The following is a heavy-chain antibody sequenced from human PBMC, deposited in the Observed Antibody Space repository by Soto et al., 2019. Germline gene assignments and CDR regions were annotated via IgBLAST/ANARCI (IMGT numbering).Heavy chain of an antibody. CDR2: IFSNDEK. D-gene: IGHD3-3*01. V-gene: IGHV2-26*01. CDR1: GFSLSNARMG. Sequence: ESGPTLVNPTETLTLTCTVSGFSLSNARMGVSWIRQPPGKALEWLAHIFSNDEKSYSTSLKSRLTISKDTSKSQVVLTMTNMDPVDTATYYCARLQGSITIFGVVIRGWFDPWGQGTLVTVSS. J-gene: IGHJ5*02. CDR3: ARLQGSITIFGVVIRGWFDP.